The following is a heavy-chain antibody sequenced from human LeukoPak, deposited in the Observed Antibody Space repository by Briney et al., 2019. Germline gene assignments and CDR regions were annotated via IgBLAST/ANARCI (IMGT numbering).Heavy chain of an antibody. CDR2: IRYDGSNK. CDR3: ATHSGNYLGDAFDI. J-gene: IGHJ3*02. V-gene: IGHV3-30*02. D-gene: IGHD1-26*01. Sequence: PGGSLRLSCAASGFTFSSYGMHWVRQAPGKGLEWVAFIRYDGSNKYYADSVKGRFTISRDNSKNTLYLQMNSLRAEDTAVYYCATHSGNYLGDAFDIWGQGTMVTVSS. CDR1: GFTFSSYG.